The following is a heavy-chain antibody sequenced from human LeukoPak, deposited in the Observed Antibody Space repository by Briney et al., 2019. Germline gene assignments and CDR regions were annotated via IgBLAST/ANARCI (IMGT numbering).Heavy chain of an antibody. CDR1: GFTFSNAW. Sequence: GRSLRLSCATSGFTFSNAWMNWVRQAPGKGLERVGRTRSNSDGGTIDYAAPVKGRFTLSRDDSKTTLYLQMNSLQTEDTAVYYCATDFYDSTWGQGTLVTVSS. CDR2: TRSNSDGGTI. V-gene: IGHV3-15*07. CDR3: ATDFYDST. D-gene: IGHD3-22*01. J-gene: IGHJ5*02.